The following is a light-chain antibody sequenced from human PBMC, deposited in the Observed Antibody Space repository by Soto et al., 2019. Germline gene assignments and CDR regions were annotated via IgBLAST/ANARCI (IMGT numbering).Light chain of an antibody. J-gene: IGLJ2*01. CDR1: SSDVGGYNY. CDR3: CSYATYNMI. CDR2: EVT. Sequence: QSVLTQPASVSGSPGQSITISCTGTSSDVGGYNYVSWYQQHPGRAPKLMICEVTNRPSGVSNRFSGSKSGNTASLTISGLQAEDEAHYYCCSYATYNMILGGGTKLTVL. V-gene: IGLV2-14*01.